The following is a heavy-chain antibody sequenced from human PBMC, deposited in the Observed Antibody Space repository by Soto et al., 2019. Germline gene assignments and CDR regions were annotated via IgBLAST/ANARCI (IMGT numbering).Heavy chain of an antibody. CDR2: IYHSGST. CDR3: ATVTGTNNWFGP. J-gene: IGHJ5*02. D-gene: IGHD1-1*01. V-gene: IGHV4-4*02. CDR1: SGSISSSNW. Sequence: QVQLQESGPGLVKPSGTLSLTCTVSSGSISSSNWWRWVRRPPGKGLEWIGGIYHSGSTNYNPSLKSRVTVAVFKSKNQFSLKLISVTAADTALYYWATVTGTNNWFGPWGQGTLVTVSS.